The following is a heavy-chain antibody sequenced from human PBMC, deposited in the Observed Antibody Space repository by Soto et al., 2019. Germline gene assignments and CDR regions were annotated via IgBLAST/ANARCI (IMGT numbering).Heavy chain of an antibody. D-gene: IGHD3-22*01. CDR3: ARDFSHYYDSSGYEPYDY. V-gene: IGHV1-46*01. J-gene: IGHJ4*02. Sequence: ASVKVSCKASGYTFTSYYMHWVRQAPGQGLEWMGIINPSGGSTSYAQKFQCRVTMTRDTSTSTVYMELSSLRSEDTAVYYCARDFSHYYDSSGYEPYDYWGQGTLVTVSS. CDR2: INPSGGST. CDR1: GYTFTSYY.